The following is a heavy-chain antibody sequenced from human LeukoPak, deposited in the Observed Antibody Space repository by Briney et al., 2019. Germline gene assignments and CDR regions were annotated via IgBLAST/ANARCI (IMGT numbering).Heavy chain of an antibody. Sequence: GGSLRLSCAASGFTFSSYWMHWVRQAPGKGLVWVSRINSDGSSTSYADSVKGRFTTSRDNAKNTLYLQMNSLRAEDTAVYYCAREGRYCSGGSCLYRGYYYYGMDVWGKGTTVTVSS. V-gene: IGHV3-74*01. CDR3: AREGRYCSGGSCLYRGYYYYGMDV. CDR2: INSDGSST. D-gene: IGHD2-15*01. CDR1: GFTFSSYW. J-gene: IGHJ6*04.